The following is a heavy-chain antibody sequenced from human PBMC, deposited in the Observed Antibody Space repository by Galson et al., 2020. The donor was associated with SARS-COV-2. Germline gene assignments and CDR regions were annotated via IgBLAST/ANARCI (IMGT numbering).Heavy chain of an antibody. CDR1: GYTFTGSY. CDR3: ARGGWSRKPDHCTNGVCPYYYYYYMDV. J-gene: IGHJ6*03. D-gene: IGHD2-8*01. V-gene: IGHV1-2*02. Sequence: ASVKVSCKTSGYTFTGSYMHWVRQAPGQGLEWMGWINPKSGATAYAQKFQGRVTMTSDTSISTVYMELNRLKSDDTAVYYCARGGWSRKPDHCTNGVCPYYYYYYMDVWGKGTTVTVSS. CDR2: INPKSGAT.